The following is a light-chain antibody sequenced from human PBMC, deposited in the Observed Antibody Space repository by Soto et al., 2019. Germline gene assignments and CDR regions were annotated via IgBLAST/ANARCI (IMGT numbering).Light chain of an antibody. CDR2: EVS. Sequence: QSALTQPASVSGSPGQSITISCTGTSSDVGSHNLVSWYQQHPGQAPKLMIYEVSKRPLGVSARFSASKSGNTASLTISGLQAEDEADYCCCSYGGSRAVFGGGIQLTVL. CDR3: CSYGGSRAV. J-gene: IGLJ7*01. V-gene: IGLV2-23*02. CDR1: SSDVGSHNL.